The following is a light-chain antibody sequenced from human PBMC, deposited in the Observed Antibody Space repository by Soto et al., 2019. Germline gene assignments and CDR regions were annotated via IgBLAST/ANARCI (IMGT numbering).Light chain of an antibody. CDR3: QSYDSSLL. Sequence: QSVLTQPPSVSGAPGQRVTISCTGSSSNIGAGYDVHWYQQLPGTAPKLLIYGSSNRPSGVPDRFSGSKSGTSASLAITGLQAEDEADYYCQSYDSSLLFGGGTKLTVL. V-gene: IGLV1-40*01. CDR2: GSS. J-gene: IGLJ2*01. CDR1: SSNIGAGYD.